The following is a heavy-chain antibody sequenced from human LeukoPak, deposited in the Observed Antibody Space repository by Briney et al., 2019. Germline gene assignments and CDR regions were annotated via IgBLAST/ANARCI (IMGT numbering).Heavy chain of an antibody. Sequence: SETLSLTCTVSGGSISSSSYYWGWIRQPPGKGLEWIGSIYCSGSTYYNPSLKSRVTISVDTSKNQFSLKLSSVTAADTAVYYCARERGIMVRGVLWFDPWGQGTLVTVSS. CDR3: ARERGIMVRGVLWFDP. J-gene: IGHJ5*02. CDR2: IYCSGST. V-gene: IGHV4-39*07. D-gene: IGHD3-10*01. CDR1: GGSISSSSYY.